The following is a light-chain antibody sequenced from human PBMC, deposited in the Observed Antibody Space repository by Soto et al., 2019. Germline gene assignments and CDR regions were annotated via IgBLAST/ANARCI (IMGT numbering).Light chain of an antibody. J-gene: IGKJ1*01. CDR2: AAS. V-gene: IGKV1-6*01. CDR3: LQDYNYPWT. CDR1: QGIRND. Sequence: AIQMIQSPSSLSASVGDRVTITCRASQGIRNDLGWYQQKPGKAPKLLIYAASSLQSGVPSRFSGSGSGTDFTLTISSLQPEDCATYYCLQDYNYPWTFGQGTKVEIK.